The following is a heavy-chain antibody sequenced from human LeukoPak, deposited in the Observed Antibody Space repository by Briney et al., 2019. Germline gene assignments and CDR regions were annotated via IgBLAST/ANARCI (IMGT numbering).Heavy chain of an antibody. CDR2: INSDGSST. V-gene: IGHV3-74*01. D-gene: IGHD6-6*01. Sequence: HAGGSLRLSCAASGFTFSSYWMHWVRQAPGKGLVWVSRINSDGSSTSYADPVKGRFTISRDNAKNTLYLQMNSLRAEDTAVYYCARVRSVAARRGYFDYWGQGTLVTVSS. J-gene: IGHJ4*02. CDR3: ARVRSVAARRGYFDY. CDR1: GFTFSSYW.